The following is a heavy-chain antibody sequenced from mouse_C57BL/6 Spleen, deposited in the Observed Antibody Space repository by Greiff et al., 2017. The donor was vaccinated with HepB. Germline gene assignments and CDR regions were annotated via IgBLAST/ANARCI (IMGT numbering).Heavy chain of an antibody. V-gene: IGHV1-66*01. CDR1: GYSFTSYY. J-gene: IGHJ2*01. D-gene: IGHD1-1*01. CDR3: ARRHYGSSLYFDY. CDR2: IYPGSGNT. Sequence: VKLMESGPELVKPGASVKISCKASGYSFTSYYIHWVKQRPGQGLEWIGWIYPGSGNTKYNEKFKGKATLTADTSSSTAYMQLSSLTSEDSAVYYCARRHYGSSLYFDYWGQGTTLTVSS.